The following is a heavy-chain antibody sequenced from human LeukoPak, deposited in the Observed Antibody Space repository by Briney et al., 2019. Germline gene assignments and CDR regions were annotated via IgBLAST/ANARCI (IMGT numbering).Heavy chain of an antibody. CDR2: ISGSGGST. Sequence: GRSLRLSCAASGFTFSSYAMSWVRQAPGKGLEWVSAISGSGGSTYYADSVKGRFTISRDNSKNTLYLQMNSLRAEDAAVYYCAKSSGSYYNGGYYYYGMDVWGQGTTVTVSS. J-gene: IGHJ6*02. V-gene: IGHV3-23*01. CDR1: GFTFSSYA. CDR3: AKSSGSYYNGGYYYYGMDV. D-gene: IGHD3-10*01.